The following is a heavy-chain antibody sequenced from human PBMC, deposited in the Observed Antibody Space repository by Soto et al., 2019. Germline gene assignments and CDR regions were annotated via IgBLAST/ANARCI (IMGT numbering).Heavy chain of an antibody. V-gene: IGHV4-30-4*01. J-gene: IGHJ5*02. CDR1: GGSISSGDYY. Sequence: SETLSLTCTVSGGSISSGDYYWSWLRQPPGKGLEWIGYIYYSGSTYYNPSLKSRVTISVDTSKNQFSLKLSSVTAADTAVYYCARTLGRRRITIFGVTISEPADPWGQGTLVTVSS. CDR2: IYYSGST. D-gene: IGHD3-3*01. CDR3: ARTLGRRRITIFGVTISEPADP.